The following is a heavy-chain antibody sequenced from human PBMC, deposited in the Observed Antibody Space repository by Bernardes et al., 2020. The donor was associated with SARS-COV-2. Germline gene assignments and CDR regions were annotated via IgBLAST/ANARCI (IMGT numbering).Heavy chain of an antibody. J-gene: IGHJ4*02. D-gene: IGHD2-15*01. CDR1: GGSISPYY. CDR3: AEGRGDYVGN. CDR2: IYYTGST. Sequence: SETLSLTCTVSGGSISPYYWSWIRQPPGKGLEWIGYIYYTGSTDYNPSLKSRVTISVDTPKNEFYLRLSSVTAADTAVYYCAEGRGDYVGNWGQGTLITVSS. V-gene: IGHV4-59*01.